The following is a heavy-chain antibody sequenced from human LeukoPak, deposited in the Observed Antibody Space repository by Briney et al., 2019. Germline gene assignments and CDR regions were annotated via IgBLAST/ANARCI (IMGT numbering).Heavy chain of an antibody. J-gene: IGHJ4*02. CDR3: AKSYFDYSTYYSYYFNL. Sequence: SETLSLTCTVSGGPISNAYWSWIRQPPGRGLEWIGYIYPSGSTNYHPSLKSRVTISVDTSKNHFALNLSSVTAADTAVYYCAKSYFDYSTYYSYYFNLWGQGALVTVSS. CDR1: GGPISNAY. V-gene: IGHV4-4*09. CDR2: IYPSGST. D-gene: IGHD4-11*01.